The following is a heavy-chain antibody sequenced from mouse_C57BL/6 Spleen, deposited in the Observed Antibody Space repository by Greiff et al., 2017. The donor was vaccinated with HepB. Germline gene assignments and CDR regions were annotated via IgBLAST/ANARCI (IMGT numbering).Heavy chain of an antibody. Sequence: EVQLQQSGAELVRPGASVKLSCKASGFNIKDDYMHWVKQRPEQGLEWIGRIDPENGDTEYDSKFQGKATITADTSSNTAYLQLSSLTSEDTAAYYCTTGTTVVANFDVWGTGTTVTVSS. CDR1: GFNIKDDY. CDR3: TTGTTVVANFDV. D-gene: IGHD1-1*01. CDR2: IDPENGDT. J-gene: IGHJ1*03. V-gene: IGHV14-4*01.